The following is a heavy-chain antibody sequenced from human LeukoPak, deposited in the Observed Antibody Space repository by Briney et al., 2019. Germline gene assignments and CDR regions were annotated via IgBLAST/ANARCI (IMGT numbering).Heavy chain of an antibody. V-gene: IGHV1-2*02. Sequence: ASVKVSCKASGYTFTGYYLQWVRQAPGQGLEWMGGINPNSGGTKYAQKFQGRVTMIRNKSISTAYMELSRLRSDDTAVYYCARSEIVGATIFDYWGQGTLVTVSS. CDR1: GYTFTGYY. D-gene: IGHD1-26*01. J-gene: IGHJ4*02. CDR3: ARSEIVGATIFDY. CDR2: INPNSGGT.